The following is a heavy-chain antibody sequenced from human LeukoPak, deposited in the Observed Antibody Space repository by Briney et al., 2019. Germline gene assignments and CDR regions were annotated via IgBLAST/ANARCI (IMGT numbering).Heavy chain of an antibody. CDR1: GYTFTAYF. CDR3: ARSVTVAENCFDP. CDR2: INPNNGGT. D-gene: IGHD6-19*01. Sequence: ASVKVSCKASGYTFTAYFMHWVRQAPGQGLEWMGRINPNNGGTNYAQNFQGRVTLTRDASISTAYMELSRLTSDDTAVYYCARSVTVAENCFDPWSQGTLVTVAS. J-gene: IGHJ5*02. V-gene: IGHV1-2*06.